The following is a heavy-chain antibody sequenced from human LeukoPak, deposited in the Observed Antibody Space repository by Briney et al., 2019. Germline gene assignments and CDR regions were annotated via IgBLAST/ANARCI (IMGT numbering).Heavy chain of an antibody. Sequence: SETLSLTCTVSGGSISNGVCYWSWIRQHPGKGLEWIGYIYYSGSTYYNPSLQSRVTISVDTSKRQFSLKLSSVTAADTAVYYCARGVGVRYFSWGQGTLVTVSS. CDR1: GGSISNGVCY. CDR3: ARGVGVRYFS. D-gene: IGHD3-9*01. J-gene: IGHJ5*02. V-gene: IGHV4-61*08. CDR2: IYYSGST.